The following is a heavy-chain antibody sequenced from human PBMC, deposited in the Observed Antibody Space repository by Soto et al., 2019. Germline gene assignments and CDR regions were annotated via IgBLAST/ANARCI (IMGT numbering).Heavy chain of an antibody. D-gene: IGHD5-12*01. V-gene: IGHV4-30-4*01. CDR1: GGSISSGDYY. CDR2: IYYSGST. Sequence: PSETLSLTCTVSGGSISSGDYYWSWIRQPPGKGLEWTGYIYYSGSTYYNPSLKSRLTLFVDTSKNQFSLKLSSVTAADTAVYYCVRHAQWIIRAYWGQGSLVTVSS. CDR3: VRHAQWIIRAY. J-gene: IGHJ4*02.